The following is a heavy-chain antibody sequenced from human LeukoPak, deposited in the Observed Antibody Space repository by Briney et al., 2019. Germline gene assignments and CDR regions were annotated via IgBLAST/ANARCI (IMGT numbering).Heavy chain of an antibody. CDR1: GFTFSSYG. D-gene: IGHD5-18*01. J-gene: IGHJ3*02. CDR3: ARSVDTAMVLDAFDI. Sequence: GGSLRLSCAASGFTFSSYGMHWVRQAPGKGLEWVAVISYDGSNKYYADSVKGRFTISRDNSKNTLYLQMNSLRAEDTAVYYCARSVDTAMVLDAFDIWGQGTMVTVSS. CDR2: ISYDGSNK. V-gene: IGHV3-30*03.